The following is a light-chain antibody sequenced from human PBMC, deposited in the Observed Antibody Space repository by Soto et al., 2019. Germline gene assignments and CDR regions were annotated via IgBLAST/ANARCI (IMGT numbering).Light chain of an antibody. CDR3: CSSAGNDSYV. J-gene: IGLJ1*01. CDR2: DVS. V-gene: IGLV2-11*01. Sequence: QSALTQPRSVSGSPGQSVTISCTGTSSDVGGYNYVSWYQQHPGKAPKLMIYDVSKRPSGVPDRFSGSKSGNTASLTISGLQSEDEADYYCCSSAGNDSYVFGTGTKVTVL. CDR1: SSDVGGYNY.